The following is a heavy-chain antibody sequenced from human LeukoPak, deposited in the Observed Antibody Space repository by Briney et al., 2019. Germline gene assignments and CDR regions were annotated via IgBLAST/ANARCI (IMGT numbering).Heavy chain of an antibody. Sequence: ASEKVSCKASGYTFTSYGISWVRQAPGQGLEWMGWISAYNGNTNYAQKLQGRVTMTTDTSTSTAYMELRSLRSDDTAVYYCANSPLGIAAAVGDYFDYWGQGTLVTVSS. D-gene: IGHD6-13*01. V-gene: IGHV1-18*01. CDR1: GYTFTSYG. CDR3: ANSPLGIAAAVGDYFDY. CDR2: ISAYNGNT. J-gene: IGHJ4*02.